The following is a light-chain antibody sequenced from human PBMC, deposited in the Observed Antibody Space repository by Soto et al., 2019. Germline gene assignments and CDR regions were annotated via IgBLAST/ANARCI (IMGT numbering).Light chain of an antibody. CDR2: GAS. J-gene: IGKJ3*01. Sequence: EIVLTQSPGTLSLSPGERATLSCRASQRVSSSYLAWYQQKPGQAPRLLMYGASIRATGTPDRFSGSGSGTDYTLTISRLETEDLAVYYCQQYDNWRTFGPGTKVDIK. V-gene: IGKV3-20*01. CDR3: QQYDNWRT. CDR1: QRVSSSY.